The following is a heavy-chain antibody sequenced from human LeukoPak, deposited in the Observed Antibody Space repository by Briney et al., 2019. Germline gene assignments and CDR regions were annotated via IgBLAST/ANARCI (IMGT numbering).Heavy chain of an antibody. J-gene: IGHJ4*02. V-gene: IGHV3-30*02. CDR1: GFTFSSYG. D-gene: IGHD3-16*02. CDR3: AKDGGRYRFDF. Sequence: GGSLRLSCAASGFTFSSYGMHWVRQAPGRGLEWVSFIRNDETEIHYADFAKGRFTISRDKSKNSVYLEMNSLRPDDTALYYCAKDGGRYRFDFWGQGTMVTVSS. CDR2: IRNDETEI.